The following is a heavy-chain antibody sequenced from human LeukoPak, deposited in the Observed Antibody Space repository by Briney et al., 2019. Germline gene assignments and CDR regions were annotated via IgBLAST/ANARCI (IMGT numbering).Heavy chain of an antibody. CDR1: GGSFSGYY. D-gene: IGHD3-3*01. J-gene: IGHJ6*03. V-gene: IGHV4-34*01. CDR2: INHSGST. CDR3: AREGPYVIRFLEWPTARYMDG. Sequence: SETLSLTCAVYGGSFSGYYWSWIRQPPGKGLEWIGEINHSGSTNYNPSLKSRVTISVDTSKNQFSLKLSSVTAADTAVYYCAREGPYVIRFLEWPTARYMDGWGKGTTVTVSS.